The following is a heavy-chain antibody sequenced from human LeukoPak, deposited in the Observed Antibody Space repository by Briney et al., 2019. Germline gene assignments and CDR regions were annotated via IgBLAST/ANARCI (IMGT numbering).Heavy chain of an antibody. D-gene: IGHD2-2*02. Sequence: PSQTLSLTCTVSGGSISSGGYYWSWIRQPPGKGLEWIGYIYHSGSTYYNPSLKSRVTISVDRSKNQFSLKLSSVTAADTAVYYCARGLVIPAAIVAAFDIWGQGTMVTVSS. CDR2: IYHSGST. CDR3: ARGLVIPAAIVAAFDI. J-gene: IGHJ3*02. CDR1: GGSISSGGYY. V-gene: IGHV4-30-2*01.